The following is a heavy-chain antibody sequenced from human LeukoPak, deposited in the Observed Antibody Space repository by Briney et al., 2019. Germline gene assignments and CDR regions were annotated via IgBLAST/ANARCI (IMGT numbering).Heavy chain of an antibody. CDR1: GYTFAAYY. V-gene: IGHV1-2*02. Sequence: ASVKVSCKASGYTFAAYYMYWVRQAPGQGLEWMGWIRPNSGVTNYTQKFQGRVTMTRDTSINTAYMELSSLTSDDTAVYYCARDHSSGWQDWNYYYYYYMDVWGKGTTVTISS. CDR2: IRPNSGVT. J-gene: IGHJ6*03. D-gene: IGHD6-19*01. CDR3: ARDHSSGWQDWNYYYYYYMDV.